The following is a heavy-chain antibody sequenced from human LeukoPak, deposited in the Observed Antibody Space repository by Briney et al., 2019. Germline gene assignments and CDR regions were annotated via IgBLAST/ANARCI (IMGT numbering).Heavy chain of an antibody. Sequence: GGSLRLSCAASGLTFSSHWMHWVRQAPGKGLEWVSGISGGGVTTYYADSVKGRFTISRDNSKNTLYLQMNSLRADDTAIYYCARNQQLGGHSYYYYGMDVWGQGTTVTVSS. J-gene: IGHJ6*02. V-gene: IGHV3-23*01. CDR1: GLTFSSHW. CDR2: ISGGGVTT. D-gene: IGHD3-16*01. CDR3: ARNQQLGGHSYYYYGMDV.